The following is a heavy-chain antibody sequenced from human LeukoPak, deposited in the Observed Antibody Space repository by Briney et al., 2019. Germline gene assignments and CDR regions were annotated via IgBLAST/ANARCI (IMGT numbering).Heavy chain of an antibody. J-gene: IGHJ1*01. Sequence: SETLSLTCTVSGGSISSYYWNWIRQPPGKGLEWIGYIYYSGSTNYNPSLKSRVTISVDTSKNQFSLRLSSVTAADTAVYYCARPTYDSSHYEYFQHWGQGTLVTVSS. CDR3: ARPTYDSSHYEYFQH. V-gene: IGHV4-59*01. D-gene: IGHD3-22*01. CDR1: GGSISSYY. CDR2: IYYSGST.